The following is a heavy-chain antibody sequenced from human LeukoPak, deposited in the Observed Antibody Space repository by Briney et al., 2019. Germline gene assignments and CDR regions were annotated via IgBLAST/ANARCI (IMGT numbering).Heavy chain of an antibody. CDR1: GYTFTGYY. V-gene: IGHV1-2*02. CDR3: ARDNQKTYYYDSSGENYFDY. D-gene: IGHD3-22*01. J-gene: IGHJ4*02. Sequence: GASVKVSCKASGYTFTGYYMHWVRQAPGQGLEWMGWINPNRGGTNYAQKFQGRVTMTRDTSISTAYMELSRLRSDDTAVYYCARDNQKTYYYDSSGENYFDYWGQGTLVTVSS. CDR2: INPNRGGT.